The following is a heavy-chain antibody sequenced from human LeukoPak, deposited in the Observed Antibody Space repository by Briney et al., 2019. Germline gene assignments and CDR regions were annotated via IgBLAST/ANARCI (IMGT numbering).Heavy chain of an antibody. CDR3: ARVEVTATTFYFDY. V-gene: IGHV4-31*03. Sequence: PSETLSLTCTVSGGSISSGGYYWSWIRQHPGKGLEWIGYIYYSGSTYYNPSLKSRVTISVDTSKNQFSLELSSVTAADTAVYYCARVEVTATTFYFDYWGQGTLVTVSS. CDR1: GGSISSGGYY. CDR2: IYYSGST. D-gene: IGHD2-21*02. J-gene: IGHJ4*02.